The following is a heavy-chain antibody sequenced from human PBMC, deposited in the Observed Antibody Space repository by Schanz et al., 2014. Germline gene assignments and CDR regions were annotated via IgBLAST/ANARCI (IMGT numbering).Heavy chain of an antibody. D-gene: IGHD6-19*01. Sequence: EVQLVESGGGLIQPGGSLRLSCAASGFTVSSNYMSWVRQAPGKGLEWVAVIYSGGSTFYPDSVKGRFAISRDNSKNTLYLQMNSLMAEDTAVYYCAKCIGWYGRCAFDIWGQGTMVTVSS. CDR3: AKCIGWYGRCAFDI. CDR1: GFTVSSNY. V-gene: IGHV3-53*01. CDR2: IYSGGST. J-gene: IGHJ3*02.